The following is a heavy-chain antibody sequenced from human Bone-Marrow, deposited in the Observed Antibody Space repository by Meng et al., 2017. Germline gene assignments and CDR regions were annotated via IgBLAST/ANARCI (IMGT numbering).Heavy chain of an antibody. Sequence: ASVKVSCKASGYTFTSYAMHWVRQAPGQRLEWMGWSNAGNGNTKYSQEFQGRVTITRDTSASTAYMELSSLKASDTAMYYCARRPYVLLWFGENERNDAFDIWGQGTMVTVSS. J-gene: IGHJ3*02. CDR2: SNAGNGNT. D-gene: IGHD3-10*01. CDR1: GYTFTSYA. CDR3: ARRPYVLLWFGENERNDAFDI. V-gene: IGHV1-3*02.